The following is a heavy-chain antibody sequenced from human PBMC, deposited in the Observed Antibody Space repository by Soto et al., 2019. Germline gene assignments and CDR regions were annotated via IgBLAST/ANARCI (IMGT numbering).Heavy chain of an antibody. J-gene: IGHJ4*02. CDR1: GYAFTSYD. Sequence: GASVKVSCKASGYAFTSYDINWVRQATGQGLEWMGWMNPNSGTTSYAQKFQGRVTMTTDESTSTAYMELSSLRSEDTAVYYCATNVVDTAMVTSSTPFDYWGQGTLVTVSS. D-gene: IGHD5-18*01. CDR2: MNPNSGTT. V-gene: IGHV1-8*01. CDR3: ATNVVDTAMVTSSTPFDY.